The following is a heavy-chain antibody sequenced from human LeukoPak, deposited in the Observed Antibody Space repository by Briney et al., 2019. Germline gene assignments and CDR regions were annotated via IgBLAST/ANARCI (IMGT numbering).Heavy chain of an antibody. CDR3: AKDTLSLVVPPAIDAFDI. D-gene: IGHD2-2*01. CDR2: ISGSGGST. Sequence: PGGSLRLSCAASGFTFTSYAMRWVRQAPGKGLEWVSAISGSGGSTYYADSVKGRFTISRDNSKNTLYLQMNSLRAEDTAVYYCAKDTLSLVVPPAIDAFDIWGQGTMVTVSS. V-gene: IGHV3-23*01. CDR1: GFTFTSYA. J-gene: IGHJ3*02.